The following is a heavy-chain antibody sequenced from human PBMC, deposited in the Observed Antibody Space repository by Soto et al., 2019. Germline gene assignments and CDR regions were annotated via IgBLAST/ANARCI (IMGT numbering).Heavy chain of an antibody. Sequence: QVQLQESGPGLVKPSGTLSLTCAVSGGSISSSNWWSWVRQPPGKGLEWIGEIYHSGSTNYNPSLQSRVTISVDKSKKQFSLKLSSVTAADTAVYYCARVSGSYYYGMDVWGQGTTVTVSS. J-gene: IGHJ6*02. CDR1: GGSISSSNW. V-gene: IGHV4-4*02. CDR2: IYHSGST. CDR3: ARVSGSYYYGMDV. D-gene: IGHD1-26*01.